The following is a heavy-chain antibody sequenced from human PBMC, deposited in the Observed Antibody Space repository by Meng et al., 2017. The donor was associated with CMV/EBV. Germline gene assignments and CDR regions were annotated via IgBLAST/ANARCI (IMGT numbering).Heavy chain of an antibody. J-gene: IGHJ4*02. Sequence: IHWVRQDTGQRLEWMGWINAGNGDTKSSQKCQGRLTITRDSSASTVYMELSSVRFEDTAVYYCARTRTYCASTSCYTGGYYFDYWGQGTLVTVSS. CDR2: INAGNGDT. V-gene: IGHV1-3*01. D-gene: IGHD2-2*02. CDR3: ARTRTYCASTSCYTGGYYFDY.